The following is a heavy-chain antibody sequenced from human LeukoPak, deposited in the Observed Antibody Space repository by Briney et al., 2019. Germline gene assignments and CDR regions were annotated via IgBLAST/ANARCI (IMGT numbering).Heavy chain of an antibody. V-gene: IGHV4-4*07. Sequence: SETLSLTCTVSGASISSFHWSWIRQPAGKGLEWVGRIYISGSTNYNPSLKSRVAMSIDTSKSQFFLKLSSVTAADTAVYYCASQQWLYDAFDIWGQGTIITVSS. CDR1: GASISSFH. CDR3: ASQQWLYDAFDI. J-gene: IGHJ3*02. CDR2: IYISGST. D-gene: IGHD6-19*01.